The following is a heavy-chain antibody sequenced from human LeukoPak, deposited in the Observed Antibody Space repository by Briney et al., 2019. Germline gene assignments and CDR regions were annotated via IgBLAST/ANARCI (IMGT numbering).Heavy chain of an antibody. Sequence: GASVKVSCKASGYTFTSYGISWVRQAPGQGLEWMGWISAYNGNTNYAQKLQGRVTMTTDTSTSTAYVELSSLRSEDTAVYYCARVAGGSYQGDAFDIWGQGTMVTVSS. CDR2: ISAYNGNT. V-gene: IGHV1-18*01. CDR3: ARVAGGSYQGDAFDI. CDR1: GYTFTSYG. D-gene: IGHD1-26*01. J-gene: IGHJ3*02.